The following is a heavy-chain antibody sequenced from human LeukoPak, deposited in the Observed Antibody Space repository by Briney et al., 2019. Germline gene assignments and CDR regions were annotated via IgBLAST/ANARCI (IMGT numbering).Heavy chain of an antibody. D-gene: IGHD2-8*01. J-gene: IGHJ5*02. CDR2: IYYSGST. CDR3: AREAVYAWSPTWFDP. V-gene: IGHV4-31*03. CDR1: GGSISSGGYY. Sequence: SQTLFLTCTVSGGSISSGGYYWSWIRQHPGKGLEWIGYIYYSGSTYYNPSLKSRVTISVDTSKNQFSLKLSSATAADTAVYYCAREAVYAWSPTWFDPWGQGTLVTVSS.